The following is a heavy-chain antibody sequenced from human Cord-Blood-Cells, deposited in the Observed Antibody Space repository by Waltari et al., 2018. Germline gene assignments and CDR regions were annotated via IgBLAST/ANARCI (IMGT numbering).Heavy chain of an antibody. V-gene: IGHV4-59*01. CDR1: GGSISRYY. CDR2: IYYSGST. D-gene: IGHD1-26*01. J-gene: IGHJ4*02. CDR3: ASQYSGSYYFDY. Sequence: QVQLQESGPGLVKPSETLSLTCTVSGGSISRYYWRWIRQPPGKGLEWIGYIYYSGSTNYNPSLKSRVTISVDTSKNQFSLKLSSVTAADTAVYYCASQYSGSYYFDYWGQGTLVTVSS.